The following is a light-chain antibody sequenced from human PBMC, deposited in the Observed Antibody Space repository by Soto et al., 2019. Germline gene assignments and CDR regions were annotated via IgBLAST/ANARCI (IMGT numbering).Light chain of an antibody. CDR3: QQSYSTPRT. CDR2: AAS. J-gene: IGKJ1*01. CDR1: QSISTY. Sequence: DIQMTQSPSSMSASVGDRGTITCRASQSISTYLNWYQQKPGKDPNLLIYAASSFQNGVPSRFSGSGSGPYFTLSISSLQPEDFSTYYYQQSYSTPRTFGQGTKVEIK. V-gene: IGKV1-39*01.